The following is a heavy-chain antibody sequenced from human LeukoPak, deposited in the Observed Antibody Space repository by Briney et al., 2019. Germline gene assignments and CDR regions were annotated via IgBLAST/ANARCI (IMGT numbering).Heavy chain of an antibody. CDR1: GFTFSSYA. CDR2: ISGSGGST. Sequence: QAGGSLRLSCEASGFTFSSYAMSWVRQAPGKGLEWVSAISGSGGSTYYADSVKGRFTISRDNSKNTLYLQMSLRAEDTAVYYCAKPAKTDYVDYWGQGTLVTVSS. D-gene: IGHD4/OR15-4a*01. CDR3: AKPAKTDYVDY. J-gene: IGHJ4*02. V-gene: IGHV3-23*01.